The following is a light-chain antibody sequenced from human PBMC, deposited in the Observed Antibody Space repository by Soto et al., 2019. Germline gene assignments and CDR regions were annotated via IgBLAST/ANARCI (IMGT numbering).Light chain of an antibody. Sequence: EIVMTQSPATLSMSPGERATLSCRASQSVSSNLAWYQQKPGQAPRLLIYGASTRATGIPARFSGSGSGTEFTLTISSLQSEDFAVYYCQQYNNWPPPYTFGQGTKLDIK. CDR1: QSVSSN. CDR2: GAS. V-gene: IGKV3-15*01. CDR3: QQYNNWPPPYT. J-gene: IGKJ2*01.